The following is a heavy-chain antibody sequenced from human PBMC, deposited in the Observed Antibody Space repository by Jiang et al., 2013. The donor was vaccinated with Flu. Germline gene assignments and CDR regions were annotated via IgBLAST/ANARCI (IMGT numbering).Heavy chain of an antibody. V-gene: IGHV4-59*04. CDR3: ARDKMMYYFDSSGPYHFDN. D-gene: IGHD3-22*01. CDR1: GGSISTYY. CDR2: VDYRGNT. Sequence: GLVKPSETLSLNCAVSGGSISTYYWSWIRQPPGKRLEWIGFVDYRGNTYYNPSFKSRVTMSVDTSKNQFSLKLNSVTAAGTAVYYCARDKMMYYFDSSGPYHFDNWGQGTLVTVSS. J-gene: IGHJ4*02.